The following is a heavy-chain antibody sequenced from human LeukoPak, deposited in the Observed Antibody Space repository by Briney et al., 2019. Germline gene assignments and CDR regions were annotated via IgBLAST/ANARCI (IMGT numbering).Heavy chain of an antibody. Sequence: SGPTLVKPTQTLTLTCTFSGFSLSTSGVGVGLIRQPPGKALEWLALIYWDDDKRYSPSLKSRLTITKDTSKNQVVLTMTNMDPVDTATYYCAHTPSGYDYGYYFDYWGQGTLVTVSS. CDR2: IYWDDDK. V-gene: IGHV2-5*02. CDR3: AHTPSGYDYGYYFDY. J-gene: IGHJ4*02. CDR1: GFSLSTSGVG. D-gene: IGHD5-12*01.